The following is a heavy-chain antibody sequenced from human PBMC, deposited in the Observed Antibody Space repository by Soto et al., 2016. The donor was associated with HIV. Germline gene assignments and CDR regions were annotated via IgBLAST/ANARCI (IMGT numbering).Heavy chain of an antibody. CDR1: GFTFSSYA. Sequence: EVQLLESGGGLVQPGGSPRLSCTASGFTFSSYAMSWVRRAPGKGLEWVSLISVSGVNTDYADSVKGRFSISRDNSKNTVFLQMNSLRADDTAVYYCAKDGIRGSRMFDRLMGPFDFWAREP. D-gene: IGHD3-16*01. CDR3: AKDGIRGSRMFDRLMGPFDF. V-gene: IGHV3-23*01. J-gene: IGHJ4*02. CDR2: ISVSGVNT.